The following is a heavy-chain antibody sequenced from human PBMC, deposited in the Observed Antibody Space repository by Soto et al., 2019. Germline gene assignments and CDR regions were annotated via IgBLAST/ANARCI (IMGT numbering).Heavy chain of an antibody. V-gene: IGHV3-30*18. CDR2: ISFDGSNK. CDR1: GFTLTSYG. Sequence: GGSLRLSCPASGFTLTSYGMHWVRQTPGKGLEWVAVISFDGSNKWFADSVKGRFTISRDNYKNTLDLQMNSLRAEDTAVYYCXKQGSPGVGDIPYYFDYWGQGILVTVSS. CDR3: XKQGSPGVGDIPYYFDY. J-gene: IGHJ4*02. D-gene: IGHD1-26*01.